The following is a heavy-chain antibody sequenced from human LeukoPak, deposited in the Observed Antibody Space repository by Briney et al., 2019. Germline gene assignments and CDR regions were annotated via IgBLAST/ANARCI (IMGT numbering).Heavy chain of an antibody. CDR1: GFIVSSNY. V-gene: IGHV3-66*02. J-gene: IGHJ4*02. Sequence: GGSLRLSSAASGFIVSSNYMNWVRQRAGKLLEWVSVISRGGNTFYTDSVRGRFTISRDNSKNILYLQMNSLRPEDTAVYYCARGFYEFEDSGYYFDFWGQGTLVTVSS. CDR2: ISRGGNT. CDR3: ARGFYEFEDSGYYFDF. D-gene: IGHD3-22*01.